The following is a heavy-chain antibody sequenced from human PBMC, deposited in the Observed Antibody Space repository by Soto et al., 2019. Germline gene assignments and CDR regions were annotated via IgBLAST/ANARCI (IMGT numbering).Heavy chain of an antibody. V-gene: IGHV4-30-4*01. CDR3: ARAARLDY. CDR1: GGSIRGSDYY. D-gene: IGHD6-6*01. Sequence: PSETLSLTCTVSGGSIRGSDYYWSWIRQPPGKGLEWIGNIHYSGSTHYTPSLQSRVTISLDTSKNQFSLKVSSVTAADTAVYYCARAARLDYWGQGTLVTVSS. CDR2: IHYSGST. J-gene: IGHJ4*02.